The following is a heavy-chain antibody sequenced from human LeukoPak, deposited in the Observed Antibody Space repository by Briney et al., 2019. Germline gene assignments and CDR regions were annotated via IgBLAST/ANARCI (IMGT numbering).Heavy chain of an antibody. Sequence: GGSLRLSCAASGFTVSSNYMSWVRQAPGKGLEWVSVIYSGGNTYYADSVKGRFTISRDNSKNTLSLQVNSLRAEDTAVYYCARGDSPDYGDYQHLDYWGQGSLVSVSS. CDR1: GFTVSSNY. V-gene: IGHV3-53*01. J-gene: IGHJ4*02. CDR3: ARGDSPDYGDYQHLDY. D-gene: IGHD4-17*01. CDR2: IYSGGNT.